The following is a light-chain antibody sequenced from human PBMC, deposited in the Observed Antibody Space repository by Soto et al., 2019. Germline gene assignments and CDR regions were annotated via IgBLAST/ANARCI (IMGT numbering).Light chain of an antibody. V-gene: IGKV3-11*01. CDR1: QSVSSY. CDR2: DAS. CDR3: QQRSNWLDT. Sequence: EIELTQSPATLSLSPGERATLSCRASQSVSSYLAWYQQKPGQAPRLLIYDASNRATGIPARFSGSGSGTDFTLTISSLEPEDFAVYYCQQRSNWLDTFGQGTKLEIK. J-gene: IGKJ2*01.